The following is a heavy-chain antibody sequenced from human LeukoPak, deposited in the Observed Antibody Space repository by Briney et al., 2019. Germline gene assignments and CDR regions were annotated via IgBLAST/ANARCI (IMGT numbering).Heavy chain of an antibody. CDR2: IWYDGSNK. CDR1: GFTFSSYG. D-gene: IGHD6-13*01. V-gene: IGHV3-33*01. Sequence: GGSLRLSCAASGFTFSSYGMHWVRQAPGKGLEWVAVIWYDGSNKYYADSVKGRFTISRDNSNNTLYLQMNSLGADDTAVYYCARTIAAAGKSYPAGWGQGTLVTVSS. J-gene: IGHJ4*02. CDR3: ARTIAAAGKSYPAG.